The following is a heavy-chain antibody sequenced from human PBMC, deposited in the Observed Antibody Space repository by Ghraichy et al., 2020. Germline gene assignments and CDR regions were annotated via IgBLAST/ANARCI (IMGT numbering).Heavy chain of an antibody. CDR1: GFTFDDYA. J-gene: IGHJ4*02. CDR3: AKDTHPAVAGTLKM. Sequence: GGSLRLSCAASGFTFDDYAMHWVRQAPGKGLEWVSGISWNSGSIGYADSVKGRFTISRDNAKNSLYLQMNSLRAEDTALYYCAKDTHPAVAGTLKMWGQGTLVTVSS. V-gene: IGHV3-9*01. D-gene: IGHD6-19*01. CDR2: ISWNSGSI.